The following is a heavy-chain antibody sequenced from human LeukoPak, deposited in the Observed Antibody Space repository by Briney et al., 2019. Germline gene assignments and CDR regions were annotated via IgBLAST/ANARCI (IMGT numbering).Heavy chain of an antibody. CDR3: ARIWYSSGWSLDY. CDR1: GFTFRDYY. V-gene: IGHV3-11*04. Sequence: GGSLRLSCAASGFTFRDYYMSWIRQAPGKGLEWVPYISSSGSAIFYADSVKGRFAISRDNAKNSLYLQMNSLRAEDTAVYYCARIWYSSGWSLDYWGQGILVTVSS. J-gene: IGHJ4*02. D-gene: IGHD6-19*01. CDR2: ISSSGSAI.